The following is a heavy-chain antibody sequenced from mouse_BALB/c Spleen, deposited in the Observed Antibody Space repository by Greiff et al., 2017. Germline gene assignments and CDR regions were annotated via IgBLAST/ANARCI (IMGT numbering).Heavy chain of an antibody. CDR1: GFTFSSYT. D-gene: IGHD1-1*02. Sequence: EVMLVEFGGGLVKPGGSLKLSCAASGFTFSSYTMSWVRQTPEKRLEWVATISSGGSYTYYPDSVKGRFTISRDNAKNTLYLQMSSLKSEDTAMYYCTRESSPKGGAWFAYWGQGTLVTVSA. CDR3: TRESSPKGGAWFAY. V-gene: IGHV5-6-4*01. CDR2: ISSGGSYT. J-gene: IGHJ3*01.